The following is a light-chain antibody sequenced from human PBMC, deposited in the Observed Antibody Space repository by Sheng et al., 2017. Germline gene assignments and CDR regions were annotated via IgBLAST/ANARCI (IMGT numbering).Light chain of an antibody. CDR1: QSVSSN. CDR3: QQYGGSPYT. Sequence: EIVLTQSPGTLSLSPGERATLSCRASQSVSSNLAWYQQKPDQAPRLLIYGASTRATGIPDRFSGSGSGTDFTLTISRLEPEDFAMYYCQQYGGSPYTFGQGTKLEIK. V-gene: IGKV3-20*01. CDR2: GAS. J-gene: IGKJ2*01.